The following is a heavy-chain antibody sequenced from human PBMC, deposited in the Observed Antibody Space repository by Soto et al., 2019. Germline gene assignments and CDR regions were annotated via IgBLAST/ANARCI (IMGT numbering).Heavy chain of an antibody. Sequence: QVQLVQSGAEVKKPGSSVKVSCKASGGTTSSYAISWVRQAPGPGLEWMGGIIPIFGTTNYAQKFQGRVTITADKSTDTVYMEVSSLRSEDTAVYYCAGYWPRDSSSFSRWYYGMAVWGQGTTVTGSS. CDR1: GGTTSSYA. CDR3: AGYWPRDSSSFSRWYYGMAV. D-gene: IGHD6-6*01. V-gene: IGHV1-69*06. CDR2: IIPIFGTT. J-gene: IGHJ6*02.